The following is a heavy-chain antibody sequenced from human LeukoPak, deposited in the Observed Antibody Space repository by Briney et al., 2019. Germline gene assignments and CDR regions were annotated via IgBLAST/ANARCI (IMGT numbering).Heavy chain of an antibody. Sequence: PSETLSLTCAVYGGSFSGYYWSWIRQPPGKGLEWIGEINHSGSTNYNPSLKSRVTISVDTSKNQFSLKLSSVTAADTAVYYCASLDVWGSYRYGYWGQGTLVTVSS. CDR2: INHSGST. CDR1: GGSFSGYY. J-gene: IGHJ4*02. V-gene: IGHV4-34*01. CDR3: ASLDVWGSYRYGY. D-gene: IGHD3-16*02.